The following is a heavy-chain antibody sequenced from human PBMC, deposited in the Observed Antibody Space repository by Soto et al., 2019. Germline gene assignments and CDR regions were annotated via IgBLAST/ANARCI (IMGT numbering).Heavy chain of an antibody. CDR3: ASSLYCSGGSCYGDAFDI. J-gene: IGHJ3*02. V-gene: IGHV1-3*01. CDR1: GYIFTDYY. D-gene: IGHD2-15*01. Sequence: ASVKVSCKASGYIFTDYYMHWVRQAPGQELGWMGWINAGNGNTKYSQKFQGRVTITRDTSASTAYMELSSLRSEDTAVYYCASSLYCSGGSCYGDAFDIWGQGTMVTVSS. CDR2: INAGNGNT.